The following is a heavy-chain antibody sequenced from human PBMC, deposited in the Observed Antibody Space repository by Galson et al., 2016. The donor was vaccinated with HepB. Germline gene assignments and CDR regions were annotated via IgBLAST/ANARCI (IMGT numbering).Heavy chain of an antibody. Sequence: YSPSFQGHVTISADRSTNTAYLQWSSLKASDTAMYYCARGRQIWHGELDPWGQGALVIVSS. CDR3: ARGRQIWHGELDP. V-gene: IGHV5-10-1*01. J-gene: IGHJ5*02.